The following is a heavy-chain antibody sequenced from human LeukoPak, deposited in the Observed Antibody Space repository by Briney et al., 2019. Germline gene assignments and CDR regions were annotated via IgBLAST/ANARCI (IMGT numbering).Heavy chain of an antibody. CDR2: ISWNSGSI. CDR1: GFTFDDYA. CDR3: AKVTGQQLAFDY. Sequence: SLRLSCAASGFTFDDYAMHWVRQAPGKGLEWVSGISWNSGSIGYADSVKGRFTISRDNAKNSLYLQMNSLRAEDTALYYCAKVTGQQLAFDYWGQGTLVTVSS. J-gene: IGHJ4*02. D-gene: IGHD6-13*01. V-gene: IGHV3-9*01.